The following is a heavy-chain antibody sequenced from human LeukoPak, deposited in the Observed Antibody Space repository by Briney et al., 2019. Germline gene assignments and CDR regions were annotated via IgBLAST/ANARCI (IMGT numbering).Heavy chain of an antibody. CDR1: GGSISSYY. V-gene: IGHV4-59*01. CDR2: IYYSGST. CDR3: ARRTRHYGMDV. Sequence: SETLSLTCTVSGGSISSYYWSWIRQPPGKGLEWIGYIYYSGSTNYNPSLKSRVTISVDTSKTQFSLKLSSVTAADTAVYYCARRTRHYGMDVWGQGTTVTVSS. J-gene: IGHJ6*02.